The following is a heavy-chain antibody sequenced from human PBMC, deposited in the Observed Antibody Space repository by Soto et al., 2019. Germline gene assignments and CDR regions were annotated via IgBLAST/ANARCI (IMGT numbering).Heavy chain of an antibody. D-gene: IGHD5-12*01. J-gene: IGHJ4*02. CDR2: INQDGGDK. V-gene: IGHV3-7*01. CDR3: APHGATSEEGFEY. CDR1: RFTFSRYW. Sequence: GGSLRRSCAASRFTFSRYWMSWVRQAPGKGLEWVATINQDGGDKDYVDSVKGRFTISRDNAKKSMYLQMNSLRVEDSAMYYCAPHGATSEEGFEYWGQGTLVTVSS.